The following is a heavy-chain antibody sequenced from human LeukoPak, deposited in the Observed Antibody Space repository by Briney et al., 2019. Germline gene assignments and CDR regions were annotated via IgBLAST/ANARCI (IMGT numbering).Heavy chain of an antibody. J-gene: IGHJ4*02. D-gene: IGHD6-19*01. Sequence: GRSLRLSCAASGFTFNNYAMRWVRQAPGKGLEWVSTITGNGGNTYYADSVKGRFTISRDNSKNTLYLQMNSLRAEDTAVYYCAKVGSDWYFFDYWGQGTLVTVSS. CDR1: GFTFNNYA. CDR2: ITGNGGNT. V-gene: IGHV3-23*01. CDR3: AKVGSDWYFFDY.